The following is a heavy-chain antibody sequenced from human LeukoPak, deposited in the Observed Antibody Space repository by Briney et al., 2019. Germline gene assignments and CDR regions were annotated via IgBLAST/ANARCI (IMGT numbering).Heavy chain of an antibody. D-gene: IGHD3-10*01. CDR2: IYYSGST. CDR1: GGSISSSSYY. Sequence: SETRSLACTVSGGSISSSSYYWGWIRQPPGKGLEWIGSIYYSGSTYYNPSLKSRVTISVDTSKNQFSLKLSSVTAADTAVYYCARQYGEYGDLDYWGQGTLVTVSS. J-gene: IGHJ4*02. CDR3: ARQYGEYGDLDY. V-gene: IGHV4-39*01.